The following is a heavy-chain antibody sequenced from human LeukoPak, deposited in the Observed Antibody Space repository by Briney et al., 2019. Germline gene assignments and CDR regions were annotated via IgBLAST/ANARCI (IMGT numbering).Heavy chain of an antibody. CDR2: ISSSGSTI. D-gene: IGHD5-18*01. Sequence: GGSLRLPCAASGFTFSSYEMNWVRQAPGKGLEWVSYISSSGSTIYYADSVKGRFTISRDNAKNSLYLQMNSLRAEDTAVYYCARVGDTAMAYWGQGTLVTVSS. CDR1: GFTFSSYE. V-gene: IGHV3-48*03. CDR3: ARVGDTAMAY. J-gene: IGHJ4*02.